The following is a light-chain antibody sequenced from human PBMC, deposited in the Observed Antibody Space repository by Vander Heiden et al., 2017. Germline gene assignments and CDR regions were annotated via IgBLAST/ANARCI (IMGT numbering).Light chain of an antibody. CDR2: LNSDGSH. J-gene: IGLJ2*01. Sequence: QLVLTQSPSASACLGASVKLPCTLSRGHSSYAIAWHQQQPEKGPRYLMKLNSDGSHSKGDGIPDRFSGSSSGAERYLTISSLQSEDEADYYCQTWGTGSVVFGGGTKLTVL. CDR1: RGHSSYA. CDR3: QTWGTGSVV. V-gene: IGLV4-69*01.